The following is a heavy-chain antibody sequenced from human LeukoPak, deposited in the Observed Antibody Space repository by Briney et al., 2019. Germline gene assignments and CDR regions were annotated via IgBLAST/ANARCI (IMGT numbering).Heavy chain of an antibody. J-gene: IGHJ3*02. CDR2: IYHSGST. D-gene: IGHD3-22*01. V-gene: IGHV4-30-2*01. Sequence: SETLSLTCAVSGGSISSGGYSWSWIRQPPGKGLEWIGYIYHSGSTYYNPSLKSRVTISVDRSKNQFSLKLSSVTAADTAVYYCAMGENYYDSSGYLAFDTWGQGTMVTVSS. CDR1: GGSISSGGYS. CDR3: AMGENYYDSSGYLAFDT.